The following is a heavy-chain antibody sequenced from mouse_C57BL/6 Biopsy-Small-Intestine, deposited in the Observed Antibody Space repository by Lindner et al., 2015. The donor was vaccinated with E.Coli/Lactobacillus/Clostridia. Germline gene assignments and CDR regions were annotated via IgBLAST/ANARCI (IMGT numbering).Heavy chain of an antibody. CDR1: GYTFSGHY. V-gene: IGHV1-4*01. CDR3: ARIYIAAAGRGLDS. CDR2: VSPSSDDT. J-gene: IGHJ4*01. D-gene: IGHD6-1*01. Sequence: SVKVSCKASGYTFSGHYIHWVRQAPGQGLEWMGWVSPSSDDTVYAQKFQGRVTMTRDTSITTAYMELSNLRSDDTAVYYCARIYIAAAGRGLDSWGQGTLVTVSS.